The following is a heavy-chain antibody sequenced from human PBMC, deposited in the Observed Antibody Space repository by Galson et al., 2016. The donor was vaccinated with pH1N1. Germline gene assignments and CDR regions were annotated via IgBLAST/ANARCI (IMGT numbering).Heavy chain of an antibody. D-gene: IGHD6-19*01. J-gene: IGHJ6*02. CDR2: TSYDGSNK. CDR3: ARETPYSSGWGYYYGMDV. V-gene: IGHV3-30-3*01. Sequence: LRLSCAASGFTFSTYAMHWVRQAPGKGLERVALTSYDGSNKYYADSVKGRFTISRDNSKNTLYLEMNSLRAEDTAVYYCARETPYSSGWGYYYGMDVWGQGATVTVSS. CDR1: GFTFSTYA.